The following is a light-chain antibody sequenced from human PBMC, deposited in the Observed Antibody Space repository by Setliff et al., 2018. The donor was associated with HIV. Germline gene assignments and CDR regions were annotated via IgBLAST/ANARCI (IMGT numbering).Light chain of an antibody. J-gene: IGLJ1*01. CDR1: SNDVGGHNL. V-gene: IGLV2-23*02. CDR3: CSYSRSSVPYV. Sequence: QSVLTQVASVSGSLGQSITISCTGTSNDVGGHNLVSWFRVDPGKAPKLIIFNVNLWASGVSHRFSASKSGNTASLTISGLQSEDEADYYCCSYSRSSVPYVFGSGTKVTV. CDR2: NVN.